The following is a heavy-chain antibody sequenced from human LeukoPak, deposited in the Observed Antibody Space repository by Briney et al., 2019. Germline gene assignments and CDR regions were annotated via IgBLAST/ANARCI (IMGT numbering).Heavy chain of an antibody. CDR1: GGSISSYY. CDR3: ARARLDSSGRFDY. V-gene: IGHV4-59*01. Sequence: PSETLSLTCTVPGGSISSYYWSWIREPPGKGLEWIGYIYYDGSTDYNPSLKSRVTISKDTSKTQFSLRLSSVTAADTAVYYCARARLDSSGRFDYWGQGTLVTVSS. J-gene: IGHJ4*02. CDR2: IYYDGST. D-gene: IGHD3-22*01.